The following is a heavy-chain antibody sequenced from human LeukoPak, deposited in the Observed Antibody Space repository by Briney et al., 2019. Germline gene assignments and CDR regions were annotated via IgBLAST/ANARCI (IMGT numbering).Heavy chain of an antibody. Sequence: GGSLRLSCAASGFTFSSSGMHWVRQAPGKGLEWVAVIWYDGTNKYYADSVKGRFTISKDISKNTLYLQMNSLRAEDTALYYCAREYGSGSLDYWGQGTLVTLSS. J-gene: IGHJ4*02. CDR2: IWYDGTNK. CDR1: GFTFSSSG. V-gene: IGHV3-33*01. CDR3: AREYGSGSLDY. D-gene: IGHD3-10*01.